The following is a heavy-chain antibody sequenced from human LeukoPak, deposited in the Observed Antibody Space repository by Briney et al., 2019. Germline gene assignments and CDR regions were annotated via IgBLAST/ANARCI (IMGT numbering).Heavy chain of an antibody. D-gene: IGHD1-26*01. J-gene: IGHJ4*02. CDR3: ARVVATRVGANGLGY. CDR1: GYTFTGYY. Sequence: ASVKVSCKASGYTFTGYYMHWVRQAPGQGLEWMGWINPNSGGTNYAQKSQGRVTMTRVTSISTAYMELGRLRYDATAVYYSARVVATRVGANGLGYWGQGTLVTVSS. CDR2: INPNSGGT. V-gene: IGHV1-2*02.